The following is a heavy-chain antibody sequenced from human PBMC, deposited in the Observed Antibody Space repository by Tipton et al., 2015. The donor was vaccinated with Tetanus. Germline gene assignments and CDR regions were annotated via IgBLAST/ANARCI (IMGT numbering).Heavy chain of an antibody. CDR1: GFTFSSSA. D-gene: IGHD3/OR15-3a*01. CDR2: ISGGGEST. CDR3: ARPPPDYRRTWTTYYFDF. J-gene: IGHJ4*02. V-gene: IGHV3-23*01. Sequence: SGFTFSSSAMNWVRQAPGKGLEWVSFISGGGESTYYSNSVKGRFTISRDNSRSTLFLQMNSLRAEDTAIYFCARPPPDYRRTWTTYYFDFWGQGTVVTVSS.